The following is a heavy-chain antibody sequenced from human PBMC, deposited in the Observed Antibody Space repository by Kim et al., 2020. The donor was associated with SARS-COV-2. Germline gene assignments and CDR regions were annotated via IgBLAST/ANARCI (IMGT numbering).Heavy chain of an antibody. Sequence: SNKDYAASVKARFTISRDKSKNTLYLQMNSLRAEDTAVYYCVGGYNQFDYWGQGTLVTVSS. CDR3: VGGYNQFDY. CDR2: SNK. J-gene: IGHJ4*02. V-gene: IGHV3-33*01. D-gene: IGHD1-1*01.